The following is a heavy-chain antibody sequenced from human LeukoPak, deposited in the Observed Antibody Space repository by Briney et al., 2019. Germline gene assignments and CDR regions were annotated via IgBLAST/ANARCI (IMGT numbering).Heavy chain of an antibody. V-gene: IGHV3-30-3*01. CDR3: AREDTAMVTFSYYYYYGMDV. J-gene: IGHJ6*02. Sequence: GRSLRLSCAASGFTFSSYAMHWVRQAPGKGLEWVAVISYDGSNKYYADSVKGRFTISRDNSKNTLYLQMNSLRAVDTAVYYCAREDTAMVTFSYYYYYGMDVWGQGTTVTVSS. CDR1: GFTFSSYA. CDR2: ISYDGSNK. D-gene: IGHD5-18*01.